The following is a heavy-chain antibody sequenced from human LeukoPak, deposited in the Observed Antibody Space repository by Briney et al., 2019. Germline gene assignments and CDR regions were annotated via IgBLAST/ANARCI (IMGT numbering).Heavy chain of an antibody. CDR3: AKEVWSGYYGYYYYYMDV. J-gene: IGHJ6*03. D-gene: IGHD3-3*01. Sequence: GGSLRLSCAASGFTFSRDGMSWVRQAPGKGLEWVSAISGSGGSTYYADSVKGRFTISRDNSKNTLYLQMNSLRAEDTAVYYCAKEVWSGYYGYYYYYMDVWGKGTTVTVSS. CDR1: GFTFSRDG. CDR2: ISGSGGST. V-gene: IGHV3-23*01.